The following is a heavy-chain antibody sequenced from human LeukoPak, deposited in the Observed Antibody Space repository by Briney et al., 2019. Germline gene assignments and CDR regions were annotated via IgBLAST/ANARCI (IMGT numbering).Heavy chain of an antibody. D-gene: IGHD2-15*01. CDR3: AKDIVFLFGDP. J-gene: IGHJ5*02. CDR1: GFTFSSYA. CDR2: IVGDGYKA. Sequence: GGSPRLSCAASGFTFSSYAMNWVRQVPGKGLEWVATIVGDGYKAYYADSVKGRFVISRDNSQNTLYLQMNSLRAEDTSIYYCAKDIVFLFGDPRGQGALVTVSS. V-gene: IGHV3-23*01.